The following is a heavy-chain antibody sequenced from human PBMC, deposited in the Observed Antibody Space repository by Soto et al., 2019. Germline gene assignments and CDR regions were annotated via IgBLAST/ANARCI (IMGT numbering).Heavy chain of an antibody. CDR2: ISGSYT. CDR3: ASLVVIPAAADY. D-gene: IGHD2-2*01. J-gene: IGHJ4*02. Sequence: EVQLLESGGGLVQPGGSLRLSCAASGFTFSSYAMSWVRQAPGKGLEWVSAISGSYTNYADSVKGRFTISRDNAKNSLYLQMNSLRSEDTAVYYCASLVVIPAAADYWGQGTLVTVSS. CDR1: GFTFSSYA. V-gene: IGHV3-23*01.